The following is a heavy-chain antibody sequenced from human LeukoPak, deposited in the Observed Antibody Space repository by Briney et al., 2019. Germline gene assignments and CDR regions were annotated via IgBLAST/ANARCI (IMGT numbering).Heavy chain of an antibody. J-gene: IGHJ4*02. Sequence: PGGSLRLSCAASGFTFSSYWMHWVRQAPGKGLMWVSRINSDGSSTSYADSAKGRFTISRDNAKNTLYLQMNSLRAEDTAVFYCARVGQAGYVGYPLDYRGQGTLVTVSS. CDR3: ARVGQAGYVGYPLDY. CDR1: GFTFSSYW. D-gene: IGHD5-12*01. V-gene: IGHV3-74*01. CDR2: INSDGSST.